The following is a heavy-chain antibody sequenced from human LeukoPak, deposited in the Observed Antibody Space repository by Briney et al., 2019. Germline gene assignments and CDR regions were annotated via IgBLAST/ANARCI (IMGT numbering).Heavy chain of an antibody. CDR1: GGSISSGSYY. J-gene: IGHJ4*02. D-gene: IGHD2-15*01. CDR3: AREDRGSGGDY. CDR2: IYTSGST. Sequence: SETLSLTCTVSGGSISSGSYYWSWIRQPAGKGLEWIGRIYTSGSTNYNPSLKSRVTISVDTSKNQFSLKLSSVTAADTAVYYCAREDRGSGGDYRGQGTLVTVSS. V-gene: IGHV4-61*02.